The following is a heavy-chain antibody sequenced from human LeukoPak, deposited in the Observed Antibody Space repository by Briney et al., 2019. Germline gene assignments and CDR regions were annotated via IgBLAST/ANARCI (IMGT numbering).Heavy chain of an antibody. D-gene: IGHD2-2*01. V-gene: IGHV3-23*01. CDR1: GFTFSSYA. CDR2: ISCSGGST. Sequence: GEPLTLPCSASGFTFSSYAMSWVRQAPGKGLEWVSDISCSGGSTNNADSGKSQYTTSRNNSKNTLYLQMNSLRAEDTAVYYGAKDPRNLGYCSRTSCPIGDDYWGQGTLVTVSS. J-gene: IGHJ4*02. CDR3: AKDPRNLGYCSRTSCPIGDDY.